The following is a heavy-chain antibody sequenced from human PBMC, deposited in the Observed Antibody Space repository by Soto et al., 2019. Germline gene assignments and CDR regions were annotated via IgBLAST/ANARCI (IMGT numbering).Heavy chain of an antibody. J-gene: IGHJ5*01. D-gene: IGHD3-10*01. CDR2: IYSSGNS. V-gene: IGHV4-59*01. CDR3: ARELAYYYGSGSYNDGLWFDS. CDR1: GGSISTNY. Sequence: SETLSLTCTVSGGSISTNYWSWIRQPPGRGLEWIGYIYSSGNSKYNPSLKSRVTISRDTSRNQFSLNLRSMTPADTAVYYCARELAYYYGSGSYNDGLWFDSWGQGILVTVAS.